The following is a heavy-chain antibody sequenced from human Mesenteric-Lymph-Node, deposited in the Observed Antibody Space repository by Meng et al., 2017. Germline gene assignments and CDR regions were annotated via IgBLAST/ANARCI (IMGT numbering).Heavy chain of an antibody. CDR3: AKSLEAAATGFDY. CDR1: GFTFSSYG. CDR2: ISYDGNKK. J-gene: IGHJ4*02. V-gene: IGHV3-30*18. Sequence: QVQLVESGGGVVQPGRYLRVACAASGFTFSSYGMHWVRQAPGKGLEWVALISYDGNKKYYGDSVKGRFTISRDISKNTLYLQMNSLRPEDTAVYFCAKSLEAAATGFDYWGQGTLVTVSS. D-gene: IGHD2-15*01.